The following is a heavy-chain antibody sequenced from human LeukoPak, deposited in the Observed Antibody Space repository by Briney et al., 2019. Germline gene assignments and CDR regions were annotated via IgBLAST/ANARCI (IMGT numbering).Heavy chain of an antibody. Sequence: GGSLRLSCAASGFTFSSYGMHWVRQAPGKGLEWVAVIWYDGSNKYYADSVKGRFTISRDNSKNTLYLQMNSLRAEDTAVYYCARGYYYDSSYPDDYWGQGTLATVSS. CDR2: IWYDGSNK. CDR3: ARGYYYDSSYPDDY. CDR1: GFTFSSYG. J-gene: IGHJ4*02. D-gene: IGHD3-22*01. V-gene: IGHV3-33*01.